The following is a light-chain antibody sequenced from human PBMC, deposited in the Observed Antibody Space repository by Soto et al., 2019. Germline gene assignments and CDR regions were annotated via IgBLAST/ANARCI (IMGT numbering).Light chain of an antibody. V-gene: IGKV3-15*01. CDR3: QHYNDLPLT. CDR2: DAS. CDR1: QSVSSN. Sequence: EIVMTQSPATLSLSPGERATLSCRASQSVSSNLAWYQQKPGQAPRLLISDASTRATGIPDRFSGSGSGTEFTLPITSLQSEDFAVYSCQHYNDLPLTFGQGTKVEIK. J-gene: IGKJ1*01.